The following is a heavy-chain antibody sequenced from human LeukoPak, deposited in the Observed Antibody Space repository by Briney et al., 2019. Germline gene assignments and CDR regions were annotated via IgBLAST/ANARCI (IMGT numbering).Heavy chain of an antibody. CDR1: GFTFSSYS. Sequence: PGGSLRLSCAASGFTFSSYSMNWVRQAPGKGLEWVSGISGSDNSTYYADSVKGRFTISRDNSKNTLYLQMNSLRAEDTAVYYCARDNGRRDGQQLGWYFDLWGRGTLVTVSS. J-gene: IGHJ2*01. V-gene: IGHV3-23*01. CDR3: ARDNGRRDGQQLGWYFDL. D-gene: IGHD5-24*01. CDR2: ISGSDNST.